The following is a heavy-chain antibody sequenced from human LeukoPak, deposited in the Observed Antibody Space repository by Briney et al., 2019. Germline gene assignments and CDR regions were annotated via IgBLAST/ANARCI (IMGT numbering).Heavy chain of an antibody. Sequence: PSESLSLTCPVYTGSFSNYYWSWIRQAPGKGPEWIGEINQRGSPNYNPSLKSRVIMSVDTSKNHFSLKVTSVTAADTAVYYWARALNMGATTWTPINNFYYFMDVWDKGTTVTVSS. CDR1: TGSFSNYY. V-gene: IGHV4-34*01. CDR2: INQRGSP. J-gene: IGHJ6*03. D-gene: IGHD1-26*01. CDR3: ARALNMGATTWTPINNFYYFMDV.